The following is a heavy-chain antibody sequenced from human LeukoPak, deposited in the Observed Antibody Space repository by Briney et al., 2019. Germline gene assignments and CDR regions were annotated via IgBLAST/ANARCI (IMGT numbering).Heavy chain of an antibody. V-gene: IGHV4-4*07. CDR1: GGSISSYY. J-gene: IGHJ4*02. D-gene: IGHD4-11*01. CDR3: ASNGVTSGPFDY. CDR2: IYASGST. Sequence: SETLSLTCTVSGGSISSYYWSWIRQPAGKGLEWIGRIYASGSTSYNPSLKSRVTMSVDTSKNQFSLKLSSVTAADTAVYYCASNGVTSGPFDYWGQGTLVTVSS.